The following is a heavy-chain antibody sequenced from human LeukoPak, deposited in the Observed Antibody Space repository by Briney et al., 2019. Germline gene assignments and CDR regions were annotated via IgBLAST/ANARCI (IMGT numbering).Heavy chain of an antibody. CDR2: IYYSGST. J-gene: IGHJ4*02. Sequence: SETLSLTCTVSGGSVSSGSYYWSWIRQPPGRGLEWIGYIYYSGSTNYNPSRKSRATISVDTSKNQFSLKLSSVTAADTAVYYCAGVDTAMAIDYWGQGTLVTVSS. D-gene: IGHD5-18*01. CDR3: AGVDTAMAIDY. V-gene: IGHV4-61*01. CDR1: GGSVSSGSYY.